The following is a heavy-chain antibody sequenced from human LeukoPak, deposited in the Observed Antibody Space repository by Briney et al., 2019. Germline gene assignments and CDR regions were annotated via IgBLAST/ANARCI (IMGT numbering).Heavy chain of an antibody. Sequence: GGSLRLSCAASGFSFSTYGMHWVRQAPGKGLEWVAFIRYDGNKKYYADSVKGRFTVSRDNPKNTLYLQMHSLRIEDTAVYYCAKNVRRVTLGSVDYWGQGTLVTVSS. J-gene: IGHJ4*02. CDR1: GFSFSTYG. CDR2: IRYDGNKK. V-gene: IGHV3-30*02. CDR3: AKNVRRVTLGSVDY. D-gene: IGHD2-21*02.